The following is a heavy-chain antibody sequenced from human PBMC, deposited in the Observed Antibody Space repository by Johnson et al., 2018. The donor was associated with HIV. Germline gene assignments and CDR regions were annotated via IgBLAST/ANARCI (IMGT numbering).Heavy chain of an antibody. CDR1: GFTFSFYW. V-gene: IGHV3-74*01. D-gene: IGHD2-15*01. CDR2: INSDGSST. J-gene: IGHJ3*02. CDR3: ARAGAYCSGGSCYSPDAFDI. Sequence: VQLVESGGGLVQPGGSLRLSCAASGFTFSFYWMHWVRQVPGKGLVWVSRINSDGSSTSYADSVKGRFTISRDNAKNTLYRQVNGLRAEDTALYYCARAGAYCSGGSCYSPDAFDIWGQGTMVTVSS.